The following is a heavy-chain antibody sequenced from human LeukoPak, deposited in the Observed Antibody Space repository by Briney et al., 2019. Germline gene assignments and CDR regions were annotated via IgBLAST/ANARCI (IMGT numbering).Heavy chain of an antibody. CDR3: ARTAAAGAGSRYVY. D-gene: IGHD6-13*01. Sequence: GESLTISCTGSGYTFTSYWIGWVRQMPGKGLEWMGIIYPGDSDTRYSPSFQGQVTISADKSISTAYMQWSSLKASDTAPYYCARTAAAGAGSRYVYWGQGTLVTVSS. CDR2: IYPGDSDT. V-gene: IGHV5-51*01. CDR1: GYTFTSYW. J-gene: IGHJ4*02.